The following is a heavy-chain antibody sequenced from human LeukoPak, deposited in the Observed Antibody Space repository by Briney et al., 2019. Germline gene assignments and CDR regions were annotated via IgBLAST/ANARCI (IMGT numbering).Heavy chain of an antibody. J-gene: IGHJ4*02. CDR1: GFAFSSYS. CDR2: ISTSSRTI. V-gene: IGHV3-48*01. Sequence: GGSLRLSCAASGFAFSSYSMNWVRQAPGKGLEWVSYISTSSRTIYYADSVKGRFTISRDNAKNSLYLQMNSLRAEDTAVYYCAKDLTTTEDYWGQGTLVTVSS. D-gene: IGHD4-11*01. CDR3: AKDLTTTEDY.